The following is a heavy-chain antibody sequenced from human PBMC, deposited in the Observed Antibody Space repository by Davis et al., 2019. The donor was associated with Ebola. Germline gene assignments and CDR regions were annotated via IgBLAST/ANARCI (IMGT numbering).Heavy chain of an antibody. V-gene: IGHV1-18*04. J-gene: IGHJ4*02. CDR1: GYTFTSYG. Sequence: ASVKVSCKASGYTFTSYGISWVRQAPGQGLEWMGWISAYNGNTNYAQKLQGRVTMTEDTSTDTAYMELSSLRSEDTAVYYCATGGSTSELWGQGTLVTVSS. D-gene: IGHD2-2*01. CDR3: ATGGSTSEL. CDR2: ISAYNGNT.